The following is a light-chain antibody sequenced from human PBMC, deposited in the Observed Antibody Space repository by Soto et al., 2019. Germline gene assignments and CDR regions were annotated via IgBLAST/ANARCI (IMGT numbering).Light chain of an antibody. J-gene: IGKJ1*01. CDR3: QQYNSYSLWT. CDR1: QSISSW. V-gene: IGKV1-5*01. CDR2: DAS. Sequence: IQMTNSPSTLSASVGDRVTITCRASQSISSWLAWYQQTPGKAPKLLIYDASSLESGVPSRFSGSGSGTEFTLTISSLHPDDFATYYCQQYNSYSLWTFGQGTNVDIK.